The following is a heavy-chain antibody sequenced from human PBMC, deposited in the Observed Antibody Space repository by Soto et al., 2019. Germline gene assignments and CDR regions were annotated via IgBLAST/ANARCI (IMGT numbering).Heavy chain of an antibody. D-gene: IGHD6-13*01. CDR2: MSPHSGNT. V-gene: IGHV1-8*01. CDR3: ARGVDAGLDY. CDR1: GYTFTSYY. Sequence: ASVKVSCKASGYTFTSYYINWVRQATGQGLEWMGWMSPHSGNTGYAQNFQGRVIMTRDTSTSTAYMELSSLRSEDTAVYYCARGVDAGLDYWGQGALVTVSS. J-gene: IGHJ4*02.